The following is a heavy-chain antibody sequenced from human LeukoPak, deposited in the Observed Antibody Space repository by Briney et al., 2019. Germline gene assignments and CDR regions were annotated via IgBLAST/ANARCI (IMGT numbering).Heavy chain of an antibody. CDR3: ARHRGNYYGSSGYYYDWFDP. Sequence: SETLSLTCTVSGGSISGWYWSWIRQPPGKGLEWIGYIYGSGYTNYNPSLKSRVTMSIDTSKNHFSLKLTSVTAADTATYYCARHRGNYYGSSGYYYDWFDPWGQGTLVTVSS. CDR2: IYGSGYT. CDR1: GGSISGWY. J-gene: IGHJ5*02. D-gene: IGHD3-22*01. V-gene: IGHV4-59*01.